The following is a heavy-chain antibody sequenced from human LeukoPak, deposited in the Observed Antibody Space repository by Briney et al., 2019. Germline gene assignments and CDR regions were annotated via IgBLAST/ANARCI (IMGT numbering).Heavy chain of an antibody. CDR1: GFSFSSYG. Sequence: PGGSLRLACAASGFSFSSYGMHWVRQAPGKGLEWVAVLSYDGGNQYYADSVKGRFTISRDNSKNTLYLQMNSLRAEDTAVYYCATPSGYDSARLDSWGQGTLVTVSS. CDR3: ATPSGYDSARLDS. V-gene: IGHV3-30*03. D-gene: IGHD5-12*01. J-gene: IGHJ4*02. CDR2: LSYDGGNQ.